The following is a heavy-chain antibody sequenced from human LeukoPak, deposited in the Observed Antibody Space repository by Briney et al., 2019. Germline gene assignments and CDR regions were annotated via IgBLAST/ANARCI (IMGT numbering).Heavy chain of an antibody. Sequence: GGSLRLSCAASGFTFSSYAMSWVRQAPGKGLEWVAGTSGSGGPAYYADSVRGRSTISRDNPENTLYLQLDSLRAEDTAVYYCAKCLRFLEWSSGDYWGQGTLVTVSS. D-gene: IGHD3-3*01. CDR2: TSGSGGPA. J-gene: IGHJ4*02. CDR1: GFTFSSYA. V-gene: IGHV3-23*01. CDR3: AKCLRFLEWSSGDY.